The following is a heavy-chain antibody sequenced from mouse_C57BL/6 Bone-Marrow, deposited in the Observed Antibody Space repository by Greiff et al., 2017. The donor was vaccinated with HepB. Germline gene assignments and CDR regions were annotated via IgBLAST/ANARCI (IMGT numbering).Heavy chain of an antibody. CDR2: IDPETGGT. J-gene: IGHJ2*01. Sequence: VKLMESGAELVRPGASVTLSCKASGYTFTDYEMHWVKQTPVHGLEWIGAIDPETGGTAYNQKFKGKAILTADKSSSTAYMELRSLTSEDSAVYYCTRRMGYYYGSSYPFDYWGQGTTLTVSS. V-gene: IGHV1-15*01. D-gene: IGHD1-1*01. CDR3: TRRMGYYYGSSYPFDY. CDR1: GYTFTDYE.